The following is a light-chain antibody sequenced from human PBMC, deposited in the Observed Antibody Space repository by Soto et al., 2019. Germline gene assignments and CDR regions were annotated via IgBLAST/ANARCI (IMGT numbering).Light chain of an antibody. CDR1: QSFSRW. CDR3: QQYNYFWT. Sequence: DIQMTQSPSSLSASVGDTVTITFRASQSFSRWLAWYQQKPGKAPKLLIYETSTLQTGVPSRFSGSGSGTQFTLTINSLQADDFATYYCQQYNYFWTFGQGTKVDIK. J-gene: IGKJ1*01. CDR2: ETS. V-gene: IGKV1-5*03.